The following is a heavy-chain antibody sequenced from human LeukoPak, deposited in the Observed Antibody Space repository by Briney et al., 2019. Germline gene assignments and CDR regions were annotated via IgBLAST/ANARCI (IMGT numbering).Heavy chain of an antibody. Sequence: SETLSLTCTVSGGSISSYYWSWLRQPPGKGLEWIGYIYYSGSTNYNPSLKSRVTISVDTSKNQFSLKLSSVTAADTAVYYCAREGYYDSSGYHDAFDIWGQGTMVTVSS. CDR3: AREGYYDSSGYHDAFDI. D-gene: IGHD3-22*01. V-gene: IGHV4-59*01. CDR1: GGSISSYY. CDR2: IYYSGST. J-gene: IGHJ3*02.